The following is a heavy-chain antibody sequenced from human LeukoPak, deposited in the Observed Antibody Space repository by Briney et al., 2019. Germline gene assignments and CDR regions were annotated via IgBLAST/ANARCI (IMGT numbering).Heavy chain of an antibody. CDR1: GYSISSGYY. J-gene: IGHJ5*02. V-gene: IGHV4-38-2*02. CDR3: ARQTNVAVAGTYWFDP. CDR2: IYHSGST. D-gene: IGHD6-19*01. Sequence: SETLSLTCTVSGYSISSGYYWGWIRPPPGKGLEWIGSIYHSGSTYYNPSLKSRVTTSVDTSKNQFSLKLSSVTAADTAVYYCARQTNVAVAGTYWFDPWGQGTLVTVSS.